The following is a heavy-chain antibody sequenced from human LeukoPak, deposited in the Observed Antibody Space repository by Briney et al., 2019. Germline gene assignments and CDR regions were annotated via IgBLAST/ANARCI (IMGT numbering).Heavy chain of an antibody. CDR2: ISGIGGST. V-gene: IGHV3-23*01. CDR3: AKDKWFEGDQDPDDY. D-gene: IGHD2-21*02. Sequence: PGGSLRLSCAASGFTFSSYAMSWVRQAPGKGLEWVSAISGIGGSTYYADSVKGRFTISRDNSKNTLYLQMNSLRAEDTAVYYCAKDKWFEGDQDPDDYWGQGTLVTVSS. J-gene: IGHJ4*02. CDR1: GFTFSSYA.